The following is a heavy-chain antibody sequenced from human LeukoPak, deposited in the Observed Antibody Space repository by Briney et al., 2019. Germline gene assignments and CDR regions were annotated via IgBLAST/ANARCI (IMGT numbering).Heavy chain of an antibody. J-gene: IGHJ4*02. CDR1: GYSISSGYY. CDR2: IYHSGST. CDR3: ARHLYPGGFDY. D-gene: IGHD2-8*01. V-gene: IGHV4-38-2*02. Sequence: SETLSLTCTVSGYSISSGYYWGWIRQPPGKGLEWIGSIYHSGSTYYNPSLKSRVTISVDTSKNQFSLKLSSVTAADTAVYYCARHLYPGGFDYWGQGTLVTVSS.